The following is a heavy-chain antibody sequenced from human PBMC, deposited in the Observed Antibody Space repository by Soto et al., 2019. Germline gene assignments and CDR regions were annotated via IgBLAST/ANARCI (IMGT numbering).Heavy chain of an antibody. CDR2: MNPNSGNT. CDR1: GYTFTSYD. J-gene: IGHJ4*02. Sequence: QVQLVQSGAEVKKPGASVKVSCKASGYTFTSYDSNWVRQATGQGLEWMGWMNPNSGNTGYAQKFQGRVTMTRNTSISTAYMELSSLRSEDTAVYHCARDDYYDRSGYLLPCGYWGQGTLVTVSS. CDR3: ARDDYYDRSGYLLPCGY. D-gene: IGHD3-22*01. V-gene: IGHV1-8*01.